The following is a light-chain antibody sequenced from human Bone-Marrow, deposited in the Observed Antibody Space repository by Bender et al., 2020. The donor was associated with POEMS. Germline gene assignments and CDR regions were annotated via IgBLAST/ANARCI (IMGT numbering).Light chain of an antibody. CDR2: GYN. V-gene: IGLV1-40*01. CDR3: SSYTTSSFWV. J-gene: IGLJ3*02. Sequence: QSVLTQPPSVSGAPGQRVTISCTGSSSNTGSGYDINWYQHLPGTAPKLLIYGYNNRPSGVPDRFSGSKSGTSASLTISGLQAEDEAHYYCSSYTTSSFWVFGGGTKVTVL. CDR1: SSNTGSGYD.